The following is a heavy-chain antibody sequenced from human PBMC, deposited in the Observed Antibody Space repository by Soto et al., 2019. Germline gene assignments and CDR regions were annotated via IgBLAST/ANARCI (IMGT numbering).Heavy chain of an antibody. V-gene: IGHV3-15*07. CDR1: GFTFSNAW. CDR2: IKSKTDGGTT. Sequence: PGGSLRLSCAASGFTFSNAWMNWVRQAPGKGLEWVGRIKSKTDGGTTDYAAPVKGRFTISRDDSKNTLYLQMNSLKTEDTAVYYCTTDLLLWFGEFSMAPNDWGQGTLVTVSS. D-gene: IGHD3-10*01. J-gene: IGHJ4*02. CDR3: TTDLLLWFGEFSMAPND.